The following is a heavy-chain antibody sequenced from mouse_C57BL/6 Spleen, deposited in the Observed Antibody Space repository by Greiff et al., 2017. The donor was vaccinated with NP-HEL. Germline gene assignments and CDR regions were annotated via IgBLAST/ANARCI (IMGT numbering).Heavy chain of an antibody. CDR1: GFTFSSYA. Sequence: EVQGVESGGGLVKPGGSLKLSCAASGFTFSSYAMSWVRQTPEKRLEWVATISDGGSSTYYPDNVKGRFTFSRDNATHNLYLQMSHLKSEDKAMYYSARRGDAMDYWGQGTSVTVSS. CDR2: ISDGGSST. CDR3: ARRGDAMDY. V-gene: IGHV5-4*01. J-gene: IGHJ4*01.